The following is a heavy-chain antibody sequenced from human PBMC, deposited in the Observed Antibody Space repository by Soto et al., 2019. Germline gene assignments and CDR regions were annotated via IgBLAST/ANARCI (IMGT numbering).Heavy chain of an antibody. J-gene: IGHJ4*02. CDR1: GGSISSGNFS. CDR2: VYHTGST. V-gene: IGHV4-30-2*01. CDR3: ARSEATVLDY. D-gene: IGHD4-17*01. Sequence: SETLSLTCTVSGGSISSGNFSWTWIRQPPGKGLEWIAYVYHTGSTFYNSSLKPRVTISVDKSKNHFSLKLSSLTAADTAVYYCARSEATVLDYWGQGTLVTVSS.